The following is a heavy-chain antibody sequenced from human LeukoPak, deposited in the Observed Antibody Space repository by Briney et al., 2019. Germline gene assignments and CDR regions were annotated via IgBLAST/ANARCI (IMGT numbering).Heavy chain of an antibody. CDR2: IYYSGST. V-gene: IGHV4-59*01. D-gene: IGHD1-7*01. CDR3: ASHDNWNYPFDY. Sequence: SETLSLTCTVSGGSISSYYWSWIRQPPGKGLEWIGYIYYSGSTSYNPSLKSRVTISVDTSKNQFSLKLSSVTAADTAVYYCASHDNWNYPFDYWGQGTLVTVSS. CDR1: GGSISSYY. J-gene: IGHJ4*02.